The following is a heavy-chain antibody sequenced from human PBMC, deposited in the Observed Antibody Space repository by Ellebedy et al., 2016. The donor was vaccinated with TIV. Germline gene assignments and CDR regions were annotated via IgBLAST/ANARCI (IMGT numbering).Heavy chain of an antibody. J-gene: IGHJ3*02. CDR1: GGTFSSYA. CDR3: FGYGDYPWGDAFDI. CDR2: IIPIFGTA. Sequence: SVKVSXXASGGTFSSYAISWVRQAPGQGLEWMGGIIPIFGTANYAQKFQGRVTITADESTSTAYMELSSLRSEDTAVYYCFGYGDYPWGDAFDIWGQGTMVTVSS. D-gene: IGHD4-17*01. V-gene: IGHV1-69*13.